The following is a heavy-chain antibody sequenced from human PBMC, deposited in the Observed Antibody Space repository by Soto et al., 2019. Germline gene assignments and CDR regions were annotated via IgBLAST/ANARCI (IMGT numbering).Heavy chain of an antibody. CDR1: GYAFTTYG. D-gene: IGHD1-1*01. CDR2: ISAHNGNT. CDR3: ARGRYGDY. J-gene: IGHJ4*02. Sequence: QVHLVQSGVEVKKPGASVKVSCKGSGYAFTTYGITWVRQAPGQGLEWMGWISAHNGNTNYAQKLEGRVTVTRDTSTSTAYMELRSRRSDDRAVDYCARGRYGDYWGQGARVTVSS. V-gene: IGHV1-18*01.